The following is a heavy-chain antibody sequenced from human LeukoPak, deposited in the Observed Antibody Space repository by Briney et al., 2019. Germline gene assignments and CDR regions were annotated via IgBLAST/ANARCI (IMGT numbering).Heavy chain of an antibody. D-gene: IGHD2-15*01. CDR3: ARDVYCSGGSCSNWFDP. CDR2: IYTSGST. Sequence: SETLSLTCTVSGGAISSYYWSWIRQPAGKRVEWIGRIYTSGSTNYNTSLKRRVTISVDTCKNQSSLKLRAVTAADTAVYYCARDVYCSGGSCSNWFDPWGQGTLVTVSS. J-gene: IGHJ5*02. CDR1: GGAISSYY. V-gene: IGHV4-4*07.